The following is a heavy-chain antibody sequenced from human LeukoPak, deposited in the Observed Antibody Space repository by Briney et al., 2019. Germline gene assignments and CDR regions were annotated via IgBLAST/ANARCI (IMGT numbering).Heavy chain of an antibody. CDR3: ARRRPGVVVATFTKNDAFDI. J-gene: IGHJ3*02. D-gene: IGHD2-15*01. Sequence: RASVKVSCKASGYTFTSNYMHWVRQAPGQGPEWMGVISPSGGSTTYAQRFQGRVTISADKSTSTAYMELSGLRSEDTAVYYCARRRPGVVVATFTKNDAFDIWGHGTMVTVSS. CDR2: ISPSGGST. V-gene: IGHV1-46*01. CDR1: GYTFTSNY.